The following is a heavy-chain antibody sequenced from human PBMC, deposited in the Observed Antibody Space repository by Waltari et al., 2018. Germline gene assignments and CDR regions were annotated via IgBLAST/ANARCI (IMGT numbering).Heavy chain of an antibody. CDR2: LKQDGSGR. D-gene: IGHD3-3*01. J-gene: IGHJ3*02. V-gene: IGHV3-7*01. CDR1: GFNFSSLW. Sequence: EVQLVESGGGLVQPGGTLRLSCAVSGFNFSSLWMSWFRQAPGQGREWVANLKQDGSGRDYVDSVKGRFTSSRDNANNSRYLQMNCLTTEDTAVYYCAGGGGFLCDIWGQGTLVTVSS. CDR3: AGGGGFLCDI.